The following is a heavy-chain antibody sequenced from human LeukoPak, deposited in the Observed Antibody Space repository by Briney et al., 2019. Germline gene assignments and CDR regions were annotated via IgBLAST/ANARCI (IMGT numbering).Heavy chain of an antibody. CDR2: ITSSGNTI. Sequence: GGSLRLSCAASGFTFSSYGMHWVRQAPGKGLEWVSYITSSGNTIYYANSVKGRFTISRDNAKNSLYLQMNSLRAEDTAVYYCARGSPGYWGQGTLVTVSS. CDR1: GFTFSSYG. V-gene: IGHV3-48*04. CDR3: ARGSPGY. J-gene: IGHJ4*02.